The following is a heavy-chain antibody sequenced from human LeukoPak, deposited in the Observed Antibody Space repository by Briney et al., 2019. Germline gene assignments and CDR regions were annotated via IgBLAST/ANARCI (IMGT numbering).Heavy chain of an antibody. CDR2: IYYSGST. CDR1: GGSISSSSYY. CDR3: ARAGDIVASSWYGGWFDP. V-gene: IGHV4-39*07. D-gene: IGHD6-13*01. Sequence: SETLSLTCTVSGGSISSSSYYWGWIRQPPGKGLEWIGSIYYSGSTYYNPSLKSRVTISVDTSKNQFSLKLSSVTAADTAVYYCARAGDIVASSWYGGWFDPWGQGTLVTVSS. J-gene: IGHJ5*02.